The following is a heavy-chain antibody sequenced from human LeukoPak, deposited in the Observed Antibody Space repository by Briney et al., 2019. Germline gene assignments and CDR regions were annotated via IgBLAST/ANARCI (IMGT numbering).Heavy chain of an antibody. J-gene: IGHJ3*02. CDR2: IYSDDRT. D-gene: IGHD2-8*01. CDR1: EFTASSNY. Sequence: GGSLRLSCAASEFTASSNYMSWVRQAPGKGLEWVSVIYSDDRTYYADSVKGRFTISRHTSKKTLYLQMNSLRAEDTAVYYCAREVMAKRRAFDIWGQGTVVTVSS. V-gene: IGHV3-53*04. CDR3: AREVMAKRRAFDI.